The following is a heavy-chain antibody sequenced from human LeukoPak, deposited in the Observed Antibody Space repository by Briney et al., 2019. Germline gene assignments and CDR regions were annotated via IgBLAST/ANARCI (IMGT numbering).Heavy chain of an antibody. D-gene: IGHD3-22*01. CDR3: AKSSYYDASGYYREYYFDY. CDR2: ISGSGGGT. CDR1: RFTFSSYG. Sequence: GGSLRLSCAASRFTFSSYGMSWVRQAPGKGLEWVSSISGSGGGTYYADSVKGRFTISRDNSKNTLYLQMNSPRDEDTAVYYCAKSSYYDASGYYREYYFDYWGQGTLVTVSS. J-gene: IGHJ4*02. V-gene: IGHV3-23*01.